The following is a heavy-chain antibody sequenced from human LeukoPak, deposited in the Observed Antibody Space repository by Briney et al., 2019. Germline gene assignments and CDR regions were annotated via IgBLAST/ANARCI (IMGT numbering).Heavy chain of an antibody. V-gene: IGHV1-2*06. D-gene: IGHD6-13*01. Sequence: ASVKVSCKASGYTFTSYGISWVRQAPGQGLEWMGRINPNTGGTNYAQRFQGRVTMTRDTSISTAYMELSRLRSDDTAVYYCARLQRSSTSLQWGQGTLVTVSS. J-gene: IGHJ4*02. CDR1: GYTFTSYG. CDR2: INPNTGGT. CDR3: ARLQRSSTSLQ.